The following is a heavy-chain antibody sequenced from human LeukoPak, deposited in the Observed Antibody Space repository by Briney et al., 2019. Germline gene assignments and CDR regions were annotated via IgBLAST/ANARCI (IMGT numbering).Heavy chain of an antibody. D-gene: IGHD3-3*01. Sequence: GGSLRLSYAASGFTFSSYSMNWVRQAPGKGLEWVSSISSSSSYIYYADSVKGRFTISRDNAKNSLYLQMNSLRAEDTAVYYCAREYYDFWSGYYTGNCYYYYMDVWGKGTTVTVSS. CDR1: GFTFSSYS. CDR2: ISSSSSYI. CDR3: AREYYDFWSGYYTGNCYYYYMDV. J-gene: IGHJ6*03. V-gene: IGHV3-21*01.